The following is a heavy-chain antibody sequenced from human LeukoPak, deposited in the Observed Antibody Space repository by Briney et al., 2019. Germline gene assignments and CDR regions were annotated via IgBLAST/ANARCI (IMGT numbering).Heavy chain of an antibody. Sequence: SETLSLTCTVSVGSISSYYWSWIPQPAGEGLEWIGRIYTSGSTNYNPSLKSRVTMSVDTSKNQFSLKLSSVTAADTAVYYCAGRKVRGVGYFDYWGQGTLVTVSS. CDR3: AGRKVRGVGYFDY. V-gene: IGHV4-4*07. CDR2: IYTSGST. J-gene: IGHJ4*02. CDR1: VGSISSYY. D-gene: IGHD3-10*01.